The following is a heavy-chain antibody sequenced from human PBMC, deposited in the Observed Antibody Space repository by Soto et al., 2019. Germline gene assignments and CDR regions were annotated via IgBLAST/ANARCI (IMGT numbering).Heavy chain of an antibody. CDR1: GFTFSSYG. D-gene: IGHD3-10*01. CDR2: ISNDGSNK. Sequence: GGSLRLSCAASGFTFSSYGMHWVRQAPGKGLEWVAVISNDGSNKYYAESVKGRFTIPRDNSKNTLYLQMNSLRAEDTAVYYCASRITMVRGVTRRVYGMDVWGQGTTVTVSS. CDR3: ASRITMVRGVTRRVYGMDV. V-gene: IGHV3-30*03. J-gene: IGHJ6*02.